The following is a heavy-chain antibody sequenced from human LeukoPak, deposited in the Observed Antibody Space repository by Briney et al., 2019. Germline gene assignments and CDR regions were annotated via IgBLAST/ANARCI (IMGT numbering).Heavy chain of an antibody. Sequence: GGSLRLSCAASGFTFSRYWMSWVCQAPGKGLEWVANIKQDGSQKSYVDSVKGRFTISRDNANNLLYLQMNSLRAEDTAVYYCARESFAARWDWGQGTLVTVSS. D-gene: IGHD6-6*01. V-gene: IGHV3-7*01. CDR2: IKQDGSQK. CDR1: GFTFSRYW. CDR3: ARESFAARWD. J-gene: IGHJ4*02.